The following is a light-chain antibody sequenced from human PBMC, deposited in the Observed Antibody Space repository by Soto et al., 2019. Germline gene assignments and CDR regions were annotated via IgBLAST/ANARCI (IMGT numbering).Light chain of an antibody. V-gene: IGKV3-15*01. CDR1: QSVGRD. CDR3: QQYNNWPTWT. J-gene: IGKJ1*01. Sequence: EIVMTQSPATLSVSPGKRATLSCRATQSVGRDLAWYQQKPGQAPRLLIYGASARATGIPDRFSGSGSGTEFTLTIDSLHSEDFAVYYCQQYNNWPTWTFGQGTKVEIK. CDR2: GAS.